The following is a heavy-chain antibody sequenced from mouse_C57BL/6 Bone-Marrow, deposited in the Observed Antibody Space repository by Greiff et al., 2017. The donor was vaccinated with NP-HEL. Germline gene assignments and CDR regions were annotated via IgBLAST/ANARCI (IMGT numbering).Heavy chain of an antibody. CDR1: GYTFTSYW. J-gene: IGHJ1*03. CDR3: ASFITTVVAPNWYFDV. V-gene: IGHV1-52*01. D-gene: IGHD1-1*01. CDR2: IDPSDSET. Sequence: VQLQQPGAELVRPGSSVKLSCKASGYTFTSYWMHWVKQRPIQGLEWIGNIDPSDSETHYNQKFKDKATLTVDKSSSTAYMQLSSLTSEDSAVYYCASFITTVVAPNWYFDVWGTGTTVTVSS.